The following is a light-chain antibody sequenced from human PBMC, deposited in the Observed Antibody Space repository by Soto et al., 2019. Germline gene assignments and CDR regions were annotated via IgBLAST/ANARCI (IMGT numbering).Light chain of an antibody. V-gene: IGKV3-20*01. CDR3: QQYGTSIT. Sequence: EIVLTQSPGTLSLSPGERATLSCWASQSISGSYLAWYQQKPGQAPRLLIYGASSRATDIPDRFSGSGSGADFTLTISRLEPEDFAVYYCQQYGTSITFGQGARLEIK. CDR2: GAS. J-gene: IGKJ5*01. CDR1: QSISGSY.